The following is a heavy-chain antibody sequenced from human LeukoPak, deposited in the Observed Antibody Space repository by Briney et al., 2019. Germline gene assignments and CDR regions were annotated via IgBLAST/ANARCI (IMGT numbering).Heavy chain of an antibody. V-gene: IGHV3-74*01. CDR2: INSDGSST. D-gene: IGHD6-19*01. Sequence: PGGSLRLSCAASGFTFSSYWMHWVRQAPGKGLVWVLRINSDGSSTSYADSVKGRFTISRDNAKNTLYLQMNSLRAEDTAVYYCARALAVAGTGGFDPWGQGTLVTVSS. CDR1: GFTFSSYW. J-gene: IGHJ5*02. CDR3: ARALAVAGTGGFDP.